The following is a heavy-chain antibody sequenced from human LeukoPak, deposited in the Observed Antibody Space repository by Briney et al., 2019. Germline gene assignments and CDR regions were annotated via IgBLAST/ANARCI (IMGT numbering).Heavy chain of an antibody. D-gene: IGHD1-1*01. CDR3: ARVFTRNRGDYYYYMGV. J-gene: IGHJ6*03. Sequence: MSSETLSLTCTVSGGSITNYYWTWIRQSPGKGLEWIGYVSHRGSDDFNPSFQGRVTRSGDSALSPLSLNLGSVTAADTAVYFCARVFTRNRGDYYYYMGVWGKGIKVTVSS. CDR1: GGSITNYY. V-gene: IGHV4-59*01. CDR2: VSHRGSD.